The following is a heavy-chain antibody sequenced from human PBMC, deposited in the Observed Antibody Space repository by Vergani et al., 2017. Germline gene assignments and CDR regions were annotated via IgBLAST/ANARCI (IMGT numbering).Heavy chain of an antibody. J-gene: IGHJ3*02. CDR1: GFSLSTSGVG. Sequence: QITLKESGPTLVKPTQTLTLTRTFSGFSLSTSGVGVGWIRQPSGKALEWLALLYWDDDKRYSPSLKSRLTITKDTSKNQVVLTMTNMDPVDTATYYCARHIVVVPAAIGSGAFDIWGQGTMVTVSS. CDR3: ARHIVVVPAAIGSGAFDI. CDR2: LYWDDDK. V-gene: IGHV2-5*02. D-gene: IGHD2-2*02.